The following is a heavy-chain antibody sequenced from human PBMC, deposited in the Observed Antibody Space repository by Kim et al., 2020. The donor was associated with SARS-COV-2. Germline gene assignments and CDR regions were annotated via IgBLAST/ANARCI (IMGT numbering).Heavy chain of an antibody. CDR3: GRLDFGDDY. CDR1: GFTVSSYV. V-gene: IGHV3-53*01. Sequence: GGSLRLSCAASGFTVSSYVMSWVRQTPGKGLEWVSLIYPDGYPYYADSVKGRFTISRDTSESTLYLQMNSLRADDTAVYYCGRLDFGDDYWGQGPLVTVS. D-gene: IGHD4-17*01. J-gene: IGHJ4*02. CDR2: IYPDGYP.